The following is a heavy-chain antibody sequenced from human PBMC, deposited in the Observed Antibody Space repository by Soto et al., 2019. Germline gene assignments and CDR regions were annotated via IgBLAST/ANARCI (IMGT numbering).Heavy chain of an antibody. D-gene: IGHD2-15*01. CDR2: ISDSGST. CDR1: GFTFSSYA. CDR3: AKGGEGYCSGTSCLYHMDA. V-gene: IGHV3-23*01. J-gene: IGHJ6*03. Sequence: EVQLLESGGGLVQPGGSRRLSCAASGFTFSSYAMSWVRQAPGKGLEWVSTISDSGSTYYADSVKGRFTISRDISKNTLYVQMSSLRAEDTAVYYCAKGGEGYCSGTSCLYHMDACGKGTKVTVSS.